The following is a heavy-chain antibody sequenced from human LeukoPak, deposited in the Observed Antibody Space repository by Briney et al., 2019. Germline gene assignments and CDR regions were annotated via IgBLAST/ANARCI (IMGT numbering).Heavy chain of an antibody. CDR1: GGSFSGYY. V-gene: IGHV4-34*01. D-gene: IGHD3-22*01. J-gene: IGHJ4*02. CDR2: INHSGST. CDR3: ARGYYYDGFDY. Sequence: KPSETLSLTCAVYGGSFSGYYWSWIRQPPGKGLEWIGEINHSGSTNYHPSLKSRVTISVDTSKNQFSLKLSSVTAADTAVYYCARGYYYDGFDYWGQGTLVTVSS.